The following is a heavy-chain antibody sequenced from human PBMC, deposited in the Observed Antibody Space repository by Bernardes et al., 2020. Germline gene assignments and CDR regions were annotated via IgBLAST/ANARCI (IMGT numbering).Heavy chain of an antibody. Sequence: GGSLRLSCGVSGFPSSSYAVSWVRQAPGKGLEWVSGLNSGSGTYYADSVKGRFTISRDISKNTVDLQMNSLRAEDTAVYYCAKPYSGTLRGFEIWGQGTMVTVSS. J-gene: IGHJ3*02. D-gene: IGHD2-21*01. CDR2: LNSGSGT. CDR1: GFPSSSYA. CDR3: AKPYSGTLRGFEI. V-gene: IGHV3-23*01.